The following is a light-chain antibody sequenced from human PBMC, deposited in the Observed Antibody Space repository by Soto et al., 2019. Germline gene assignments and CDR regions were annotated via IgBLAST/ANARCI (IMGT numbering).Light chain of an antibody. V-gene: IGKV1-5*03. CDR3: QQYNSYSWT. J-gene: IGKJ1*01. CDR2: KAS. Sequence: DIQITQSPSTLSASVGDRVTLTCLASQSISSWLAWYQQKPGKAPKLLIYKASSLESGVPSRFSGSGSGTEFTLTISSLQPDDFATYYCQQYNSYSWTFGQGTKVDIK. CDR1: QSISSW.